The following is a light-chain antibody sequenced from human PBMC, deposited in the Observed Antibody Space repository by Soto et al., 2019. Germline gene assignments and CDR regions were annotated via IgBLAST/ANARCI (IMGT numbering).Light chain of an antibody. CDR3: QQRSNSIT. Sequence: EIVLTQSPATLSLSPGERATLSCRASQSVSSYLAWYQQKPGQAPRLLIYDASNRATGIPARFSGSGSGTDFTLTSSSLEPEDFAVYYSQQRSNSITFGQVTRLEIK. J-gene: IGKJ5*01. CDR1: QSVSSY. CDR2: DAS. V-gene: IGKV3-11*01.